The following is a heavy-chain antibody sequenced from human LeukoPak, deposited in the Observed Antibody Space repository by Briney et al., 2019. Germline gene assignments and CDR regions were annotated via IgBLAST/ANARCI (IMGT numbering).Heavy chain of an antibody. D-gene: IGHD3-9*01. CDR2: ISSSSSYI. Sequence: GSLRLSCAASGFTFSSYSMNWVRQAPGKGLEWVSSISSSSSYIYYADSVKGRFTISRDNAKNSLYLQMNSLRAEDTAVYYCAREAPYYDILTGYYPIYYYYGMDVWGQGTTVTVSS. CDR1: GFTFSSYS. V-gene: IGHV3-21*04. CDR3: AREAPYYDILTGYYPIYYYYGMDV. J-gene: IGHJ6*02.